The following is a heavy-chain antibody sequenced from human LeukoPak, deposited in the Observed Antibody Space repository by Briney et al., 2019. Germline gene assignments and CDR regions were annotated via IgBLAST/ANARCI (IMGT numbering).Heavy chain of an antibody. CDR2: IYPGDSDT. Sequence: GESLKISCKGSGYSFTSYWIGWVRQMPGKGLEWMWIIYPGDSDTRYSPSFQGQVTISADKSISTAYLQWSSLKASDTAMYYCARLMEQQLAMTNWFDPWGQGTLVTVSS. CDR1: GYSFTSYW. CDR3: ARLMEQQLAMTNWFDP. J-gene: IGHJ5*02. D-gene: IGHD6-13*01. V-gene: IGHV5-51*01.